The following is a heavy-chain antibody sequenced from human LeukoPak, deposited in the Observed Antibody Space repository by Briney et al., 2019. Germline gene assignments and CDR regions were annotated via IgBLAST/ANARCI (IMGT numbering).Heavy chain of an antibody. CDR1: GFTFSSYA. Sequence: GGSLRLSCAASGFTFSSYAMSWVRQAPGKGLEWVSLISGSGGSTYYADSVKGRFTISRDNSKNTLYLQMNSLRAEDTAVYYCARDRNYDGSVYYEDDYFDYWGQGTLVTVSS. J-gene: IGHJ4*02. V-gene: IGHV3-23*01. CDR3: ARDRNYDGSVYYEDDYFDY. D-gene: IGHD3-22*01. CDR2: ISGSGGST.